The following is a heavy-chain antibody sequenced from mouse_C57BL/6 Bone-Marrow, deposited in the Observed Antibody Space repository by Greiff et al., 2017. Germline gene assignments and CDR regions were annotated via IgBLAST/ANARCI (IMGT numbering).Heavy chain of an antibody. CDR1: GYTFTDYE. CDR3: TRNYYGSSYWYFDV. D-gene: IGHD1-1*01. J-gene: IGHJ1*03. Sequence: LKQSGAELVRPGASVTLSCKASGYTFTDYEMHWVKQTPVHGLEWIGAIDPETGGTAYNQKFKGKAILTADKSSSTAYMELRSLTSEDSAVYYCTRNYYGSSYWYFDVWGTGTTVTVSS. CDR2: IDPETGGT. V-gene: IGHV1-15*01.